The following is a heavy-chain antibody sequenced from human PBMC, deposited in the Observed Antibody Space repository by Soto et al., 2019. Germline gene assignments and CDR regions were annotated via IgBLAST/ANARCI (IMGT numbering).Heavy chain of an antibody. CDR2: ISRSSTGI. Sequence: EVQLVESGGGLVQPGGSLRLSCAASGFTFSLYSMSWVRQAPGKGLEWVSYISRSSTGIHYADSVKGRFTISRDDATNSMHLQMNSLRDGDTVLYYWARGVTWGLDVWGQGTPVSISS. V-gene: IGHV3-48*02. CDR3: ARGVTWGLDV. CDR1: GFTFSLYS. D-gene: IGHD3-10*01. J-gene: IGHJ6*02.